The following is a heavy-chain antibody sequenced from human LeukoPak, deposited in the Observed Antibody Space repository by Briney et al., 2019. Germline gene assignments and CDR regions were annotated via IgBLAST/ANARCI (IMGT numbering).Heavy chain of an antibody. CDR3: PRQIIAARQYYYYYMDV. V-gene: IGHV3-73*01. D-gene: IGHD6-6*01. CDR2: IRSKANSYAT. Sequence: GGSLRLSCAASGFTFSGSAMHWVRQASGKGLEWVGRIRSKANSYATAYAASVKGRFTISRDDSKNTAYLQMNSLKTEDTAVYYCPRQIIAARQYYYYYMDVWGKGTTVTVSS. J-gene: IGHJ6*03. CDR1: GFTFSGSA.